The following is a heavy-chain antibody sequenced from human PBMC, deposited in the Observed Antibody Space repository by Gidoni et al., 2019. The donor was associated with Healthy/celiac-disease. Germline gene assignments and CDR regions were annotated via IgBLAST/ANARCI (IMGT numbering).Heavy chain of an antibody. D-gene: IGHD4-17*01. V-gene: IGHV4-39*01. CDR1: RGSISITSYY. J-gene: IGHJ3*02. Sequence: QLQLPESGPGLVQPSETLSLTCTVSRGSISITSYYWGWLHQPPGKGLEWSGLIYYSGSTHYNPALKSRVTIFADTSAKQFSLKLSAVTAADTGVYYCARRVPVYGDYAAFDIWGQGTMVTVSS. CDR3: ARRVPVYGDYAAFDI. CDR2: IYYSGST.